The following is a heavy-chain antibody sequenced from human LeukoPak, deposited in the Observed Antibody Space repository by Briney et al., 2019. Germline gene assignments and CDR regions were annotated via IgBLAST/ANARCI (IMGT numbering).Heavy chain of an antibody. CDR3: AKDLVTTVTNTFYYYYYGMDV. D-gene: IGHD4-11*01. V-gene: IGHV3-53*01. J-gene: IGHJ6*02. CDR2: IYSGGST. CDR1: GFTVSSNF. Sequence: GGSLRLSCAASGFTVSSNFMSWVRQAPGKGLEWVSVIYSGGSTYYADSVKGRFTISRDNSKNTLYLQMNSLRAEDTAVYYCAKDLVTTVTNTFYYYYYGMDVWGQGTTVTVSS.